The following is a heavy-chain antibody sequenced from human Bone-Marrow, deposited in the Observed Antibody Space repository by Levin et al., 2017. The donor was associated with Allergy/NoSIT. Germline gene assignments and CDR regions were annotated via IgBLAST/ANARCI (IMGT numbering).Heavy chain of an antibody. CDR1: GYSFSGYY. D-gene: IGHD1-1*01. CDR3: ARQLADGSHYFYY. J-gene: IGHJ4*02. CDR2: INPNNDGT. Sequence: GESLKISCKTSGYSFSGYYIHWLRQAPGQGLEWMGWINPNNDGTINTQKLRGRVTMTRDTSTSTVYMELNRLTTDDTAVYFCARQLADGSHYFYYWGQGTLVTVS. V-gene: IGHV1-2*02.